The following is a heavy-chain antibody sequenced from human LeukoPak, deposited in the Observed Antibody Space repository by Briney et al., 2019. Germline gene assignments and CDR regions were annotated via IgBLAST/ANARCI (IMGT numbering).Heavy chain of an antibody. D-gene: IGHD6-19*01. V-gene: IGHV1-3*03. Sequence: GASVKVSCKASGYTFTNYAMHWVRQAPGQRLEWMGWINTGNGNTKYSQEFQGRVTITRDTYANTAYMELSSLRSEDMAVYYCARAVKYRSGPLTDLLPYYFDYWGQGTLVTVSS. J-gene: IGHJ4*02. CDR3: ARAVKYRSGPLTDLLPYYFDY. CDR1: GYTFTNYA. CDR2: INTGNGNT.